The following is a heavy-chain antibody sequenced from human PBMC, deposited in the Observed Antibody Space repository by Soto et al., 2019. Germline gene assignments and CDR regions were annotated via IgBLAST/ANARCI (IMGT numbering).Heavy chain of an antibody. CDR1: GYTFTSYA. Sequence: QVQLVQSGAEVKKPGASVKVSCKASGYTFTSYAMHWVRQAPGQRLEWMGWINAGNGNTKYSQKFQGRVTITRDTSARTAYMELRSLRSEDTAVYYCARKVWGDVAGTRRYFDYWGQGTLVTVSS. CDR3: ARKVWGDVAGTRRYFDY. CDR2: INAGNGNT. D-gene: IGHD6-19*01. V-gene: IGHV1-3*01. J-gene: IGHJ4*02.